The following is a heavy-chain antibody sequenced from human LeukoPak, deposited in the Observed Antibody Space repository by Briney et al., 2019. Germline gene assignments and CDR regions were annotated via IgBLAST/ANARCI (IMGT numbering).Heavy chain of an antibody. CDR2: ISGSGGST. J-gene: IGHJ4*02. Sequence: PGGSLRLSCAASGFTFSSYAMSWDRQAPGKGLEWVSAISGSGGSTYYADSVKGRFTTPRDNSKNTLYLQMNSLRAEDTAVYYCAKAKNYSGYLYFDYWGQGTLVTVSS. CDR1: GFTFSSYA. V-gene: IGHV3-23*01. D-gene: IGHD5-12*01. CDR3: AKAKNYSGYLYFDY.